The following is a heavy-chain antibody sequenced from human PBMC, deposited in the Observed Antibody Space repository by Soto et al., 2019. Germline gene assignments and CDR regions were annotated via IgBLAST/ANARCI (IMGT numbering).Heavy chain of an antibody. CDR2: ISYDGSNK. V-gene: IGHV3-30-3*01. D-gene: IGHD6-6*01. J-gene: IGHJ4*02. CDR3: AGMTSIAARPVDY. Sequence: PGGSRRLSCAASGFTFSSYAMHWVRQAPGQGLEWVAVISYDGSNKYYADSVKGRFTISRDNSKNTLYLQMNSLRSEDTAVYYCAGMTSIAARPVDYWGQGTLVTVSS. CDR1: GFTFSSYA.